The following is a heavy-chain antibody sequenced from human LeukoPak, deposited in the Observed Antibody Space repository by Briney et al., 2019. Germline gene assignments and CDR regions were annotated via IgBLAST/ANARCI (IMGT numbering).Heavy chain of an antibody. CDR3: AKAESIVGANFDY. Sequence: GGSLGLSCAASGFTFDDYAMHWVRQAPGKGLEWVSGISWNSGSIGYADSVKGRFTISRDNAKNSLYLQMNSLRAEDTALYYCAKAESIVGANFDYWGQGTLVTVSS. D-gene: IGHD1-26*01. CDR1: GFTFDDYA. V-gene: IGHV3-9*01. J-gene: IGHJ4*02. CDR2: ISWNSGSI.